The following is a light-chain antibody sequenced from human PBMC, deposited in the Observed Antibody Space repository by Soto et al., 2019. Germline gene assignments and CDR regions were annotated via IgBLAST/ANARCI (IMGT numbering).Light chain of an antibody. Sequence: QSVLTQPASVSGSPGQSITISCTGTGSDIGSYNLVSWYQQPPGKAPKLIIYEVTNRPSGVSSRFSGSKSGNTASLTISGLQAEDDADYYCCSYAPTRASYGFGTGTEVTVL. CDR2: EVT. V-gene: IGLV2-23*02. CDR1: GSDIGSYNL. CDR3: CSYAPTRASYG. J-gene: IGLJ1*01.